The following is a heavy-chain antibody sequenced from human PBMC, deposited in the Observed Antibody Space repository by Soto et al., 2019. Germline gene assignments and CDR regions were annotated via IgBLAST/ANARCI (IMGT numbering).Heavy chain of an antibody. J-gene: IGHJ2*01. CDR2: IYHSGST. V-gene: IGHV4-30-2*01. Sequence: SGTPSLTCAVSDGSISSGGYFWSWILHPPGKGLEWIGYIYHSGSTYYNPSLKSRVSISVDRSKNQFSLKLSSVTAADTAVYYCARVRGPYWLWY. D-gene: IGHD2-21*01. CDR1: DGSISSGGYF. CDR3: ARVRGPYWLWY.